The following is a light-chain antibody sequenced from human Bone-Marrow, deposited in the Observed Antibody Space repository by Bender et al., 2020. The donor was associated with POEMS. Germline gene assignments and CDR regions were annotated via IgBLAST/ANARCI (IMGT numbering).Light chain of an antibody. Sequence: QSALTQPASVSGSPGQTITVSCTGASTDFFDFIYVSWYQRHPGKAPKLIIFDVTNRPSGVSDRFSGSKSGNTASLTISGLQAEDEADYFCSSYTTISTQVFGTGTTVTVL. V-gene: IGLV2-14*03. CDR1: STDFFDFIY. CDR2: DVT. CDR3: SSYTTISTQV. J-gene: IGLJ1*01.